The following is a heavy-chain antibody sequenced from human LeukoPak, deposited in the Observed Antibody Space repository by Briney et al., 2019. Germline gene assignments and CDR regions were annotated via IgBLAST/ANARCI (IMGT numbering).Heavy chain of an antibody. CDR1: GFTFGSYA. CDR2: ISDSGGTT. Sequence: PGGSLRLSCAASGFTFGSYAMSWVRQAPGKGLEWVSTISDSGGTTYFADSVKGRFTISRDNSKNTLYLQMSSLRADDTALYYCAKEPTPGGAFYFDSWGQGTLVIVSS. V-gene: IGHV3-23*01. CDR3: AKEPTPGGAFYFDS. D-gene: IGHD3-10*01. J-gene: IGHJ4*02.